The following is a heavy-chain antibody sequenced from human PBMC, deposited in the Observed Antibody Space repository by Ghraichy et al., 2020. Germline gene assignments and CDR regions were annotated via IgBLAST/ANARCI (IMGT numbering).Heavy chain of an antibody. D-gene: IGHD1-1*01. CDR2: IDWDDDK. CDR3: ARIAPNGNFDEYYFDY. CDR1: GFSLSTSGMC. J-gene: IGHJ4*02. Sequence: QTLSLTCTFSGFSLSTSGMCVSWIRQPPGKALEWLARIDWDDDKYYSTSLKTRLTISKDTSKNQVVLTMTNMDPVDTATYYCARIAPNGNFDEYYFDYWGQGTLVTVSS. V-gene: IGHV2-70*11.